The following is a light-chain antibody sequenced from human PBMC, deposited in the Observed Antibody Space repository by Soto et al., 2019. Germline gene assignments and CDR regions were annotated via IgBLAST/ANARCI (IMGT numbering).Light chain of an antibody. V-gene: IGKV3-20*01. Sequence: EIVLTQSPATLSLSPGERATLSCRASQSVSSYLAWYQQKPGQAPRLLMYGISRRATGIPDRFSGSGSGTDFTLTITRLEPEDFAVYYCQQYVTSSPRKFGQGTTGDIK. CDR3: QQYVTSSPRK. CDR2: GIS. J-gene: IGKJ1*01. CDR1: QSVSSY.